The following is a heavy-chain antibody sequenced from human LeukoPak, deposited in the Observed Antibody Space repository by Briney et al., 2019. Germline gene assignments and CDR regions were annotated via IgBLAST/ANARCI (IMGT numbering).Heavy chain of an antibody. J-gene: IGHJ4*02. V-gene: IGHV3-23*01. CDR1: GFISNSYA. CDR2: FVNSGGTT. D-gene: IGHD3-10*01. Sequence: GGSLRLSCPAYGFISNSYAIRSIRQAPGKGLDWVSGFVNSGGTTYYADSVKGRFTISRDNSKDTLFLQMNSLRAEDTDVNYCAKDEGYYGAGRYHFDYWGQGTLVSVSS. CDR3: AKDEGYYGAGRYHFDY.